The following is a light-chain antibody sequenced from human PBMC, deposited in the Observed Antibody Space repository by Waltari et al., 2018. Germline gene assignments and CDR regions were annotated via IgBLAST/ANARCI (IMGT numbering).Light chain of an antibody. CDR3: QQYNDWPPWT. Sequence: EIVMTQSPATLSVSPGERATLSCRASQSVRNYLAWYQQKPGQAPKVLIHGASIRATGIPARFSGSGSETAFTLTISSIQSDDFAVYYCQQYNDWPPWTFGQGTRVEIK. V-gene: IGKV3-15*01. CDR2: GAS. CDR1: QSVRNY. J-gene: IGKJ1*01.